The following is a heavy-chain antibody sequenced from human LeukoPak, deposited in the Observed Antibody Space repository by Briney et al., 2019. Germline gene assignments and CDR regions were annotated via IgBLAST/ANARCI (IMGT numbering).Heavy chain of an antibody. CDR2: IYPGDSDT. D-gene: IGHD6-6*01. CDR3: ARRTARASSSSGMDV. J-gene: IGHJ6*02. CDR1: GYSLTSYW. Sequence: GESLKISCKGSGYSLTSYWIGWVRQTPGKGLEWMGIIYPGDSDTRYSPSFQGQVIISADKSISTAYLQWSSLKASDTAMYYCARRTARASSSSGMDVWGQGTTVTVSS. V-gene: IGHV5-51*01.